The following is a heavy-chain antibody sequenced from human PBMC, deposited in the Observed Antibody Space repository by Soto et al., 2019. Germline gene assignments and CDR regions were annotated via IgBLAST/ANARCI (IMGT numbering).Heavy chain of an antibody. D-gene: IGHD1-26*01. CDR2: ISGSGSNT. J-gene: IGHJ4*02. Sequence: EVQLLESGGGLVQPGGSLRLSCAASGFTFSTYAMSWVRQAPGKGLEWVSAISGSGSNTYYADSGKGRFTISRDDSKSTLYLQMHSLRAEDTAVYYCARDPSHSYYTLCYYFDYWGQGTLVTVSS. CDR1: GFTFSTYA. V-gene: IGHV3-23*01. CDR3: ARDPSHSYYTLCYYFDY.